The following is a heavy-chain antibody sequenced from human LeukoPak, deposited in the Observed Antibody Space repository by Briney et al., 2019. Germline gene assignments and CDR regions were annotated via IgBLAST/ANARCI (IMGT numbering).Heavy chain of an antibody. D-gene: IGHD3-3*01. Sequence: GGSLRLSCAASGFTFSSYAMHWVRQAPGKGLEWVSGINWNGGSTGYADSVKGRFTISRDNAKNSLYLQMSSLRAEDTAVYYCARGGPYYDFWSGYSPFDYWGQGTLVTVSS. V-gene: IGHV3-20*04. J-gene: IGHJ4*02. CDR1: GFTFSSYA. CDR2: INWNGGST. CDR3: ARGGPYYDFWSGYSPFDY.